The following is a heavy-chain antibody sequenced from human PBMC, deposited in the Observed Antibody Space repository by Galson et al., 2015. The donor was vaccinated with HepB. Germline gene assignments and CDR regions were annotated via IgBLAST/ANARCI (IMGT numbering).Heavy chain of an antibody. Sequence: SLRLSCAASGFTFSSYSMNWVRQAPGKGLEWVSSISSSSSYIYYADSVKGRFTISRDNSKNTLYLQMNSLRAEDTAVYYCARDSVTMVRGVIIQSSLDIWGQGTMVTVSS. V-gene: IGHV3-21*01. J-gene: IGHJ3*02. D-gene: IGHD3-10*01. CDR1: GFTFSSYS. CDR2: ISSSSSYI. CDR3: ARDSVTMVRGVIIQSSLDI.